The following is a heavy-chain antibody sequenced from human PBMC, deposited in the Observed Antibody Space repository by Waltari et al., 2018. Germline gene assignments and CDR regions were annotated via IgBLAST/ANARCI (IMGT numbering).Heavy chain of an antibody. D-gene: IGHD3-9*01. Sequence: EVQLVESGGGLIQPGGSLRLSCIASGFTVSSNYMSWVRQAPGQGLEWVSVSHGAGNTYYADSVKGRFTISRDTSKNTLYLQMSALRAEDTAVYYCSNSRLNRPDDWYYFDYWGQGTLVTVSS. CDR2: SHGAGNT. CDR1: GFTVSSNY. V-gene: IGHV3-53*01. CDR3: SNSRLNRPDDWYYFDY. J-gene: IGHJ4*02.